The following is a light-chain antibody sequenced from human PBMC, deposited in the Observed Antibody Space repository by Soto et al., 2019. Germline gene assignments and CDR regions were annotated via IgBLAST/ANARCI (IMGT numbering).Light chain of an antibody. CDR1: QSLLHITGETF. J-gene: IGKJ5*01. CDR2: EVS. V-gene: IGKV2-29*01. Sequence: DVVMTQTPLSLSVAPGQPASISCKSRQSLLHITGETFLFWYLQKPGQSPPLMIYEVSTRVSRVRDRVGCCGSGTDNTRKISRVETYDVSIYDGIQCSQLSLTCGQGPRL. CDR3: IQCSQLSLT.